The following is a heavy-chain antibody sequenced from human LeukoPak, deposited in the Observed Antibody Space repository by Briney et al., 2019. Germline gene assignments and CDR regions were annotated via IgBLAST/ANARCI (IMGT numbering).Heavy chain of an antibody. Sequence: SETLSLTCAVYGGSFSGYYWSWIRQPPGKGLEWIGEINHIGSTNYNPSLKSRVTISVDTSKNQFSLKLSSVTTADTAVYYCARLKVAAAKFNYYYYYMDVWGKGTTVTISS. CDR2: INHIGST. D-gene: IGHD6-13*01. V-gene: IGHV4-34*01. J-gene: IGHJ6*03. CDR1: GGSFSGYY. CDR3: ARLKVAAAKFNYYYYYMDV.